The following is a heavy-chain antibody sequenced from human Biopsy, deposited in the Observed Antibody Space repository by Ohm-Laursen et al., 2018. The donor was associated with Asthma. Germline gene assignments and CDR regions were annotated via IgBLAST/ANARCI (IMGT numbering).Heavy chain of an antibody. CDR3: ARAQDYYDSRGYYRSFDY. D-gene: IGHD3-22*01. J-gene: IGHJ4*02. CDR2: IYYSGST. V-gene: IGHV4-31*03. CDR1: YGSITSGGYY. Sequence: TLSLTCTVSYGSITSGGYYWTWIRPHPGKGLEWIGFIYYSGSTYYNPSLKSRVSIPIDTSKNQFSLKLSSVTAADTAVYYCARAQDYYDSRGYYRSFDYWGQGTLVTVSS.